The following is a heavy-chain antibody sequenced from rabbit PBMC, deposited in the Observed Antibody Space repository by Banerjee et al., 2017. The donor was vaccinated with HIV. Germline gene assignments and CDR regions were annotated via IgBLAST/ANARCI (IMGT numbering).Heavy chain of an antibody. V-gene: IGHV1S45*01. D-gene: IGHD6-1*01. CDR2: IYTSSGST. CDR3: ARSNSPGTGYGYAL. Sequence: QEQLEESGGGLVTPGGSLTLTCTASGFSFSYIYYMCWVRQAPGKGLEWIACIYTSSGSTYYASWAKGRFTISKTSSTTVTLQMTSLTAADTATYFCARSNSPGTGYGYALWGPGTLVTVS. J-gene: IGHJ6*01. CDR1: GFSFSYIYY.